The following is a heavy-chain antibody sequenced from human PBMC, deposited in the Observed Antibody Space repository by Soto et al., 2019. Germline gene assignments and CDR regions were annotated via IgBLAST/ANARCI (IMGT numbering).Heavy chain of an antibody. Sequence: SETLSLTCTVSGGSVSSGSYYWSWIRQPPGKGLEWIGYIYYSGSTNYNPSLKSRVTISVDTSKNQFSLKLSSVTAADTAVYYCARDGRYYDSSEARWGQGTLVTVSS. J-gene: IGHJ4*02. V-gene: IGHV4-61*01. CDR3: ARDGRYYDSSEAR. CDR1: GGSVSSGSYY. D-gene: IGHD3-22*01. CDR2: IYYSGST.